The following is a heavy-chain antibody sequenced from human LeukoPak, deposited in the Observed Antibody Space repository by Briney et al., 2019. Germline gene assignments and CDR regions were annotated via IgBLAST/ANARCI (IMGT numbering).Heavy chain of an antibody. CDR1: GFTFSSSW. CDR2: ISNVGSST. Sequence: GGSLRLSCAASGFTFSSSWMHWVRQAPGKGLVWVSRISNVGSSTNYADSVKGQFTISRDNAKNTLYLQMNSLRAEDTAVYYCARGVAASYYYYYYYMDVWGKGTTVTVSS. V-gene: IGHV3-74*01. CDR3: ARGVAASYYYYYYYMDV. D-gene: IGHD6-19*01. J-gene: IGHJ6*03.